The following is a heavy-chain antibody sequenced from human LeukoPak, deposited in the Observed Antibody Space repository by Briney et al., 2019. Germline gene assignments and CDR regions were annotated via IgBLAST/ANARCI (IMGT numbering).Heavy chain of an antibody. Sequence: SETLSLTCTVSGGSISSSSYYWGWIRQPPGKGLVWIGSIYYSGSTYYNPSLKSRVTISVGTSKNQFSLKLSSVAAADTGVYYCAREGFLVGAIAYHYWVQGTLVTVSS. J-gene: IGHJ4*02. V-gene: IGHV4-39*07. CDR1: GGSISSSSYY. CDR2: IYYSGST. D-gene: IGHD1-26*01. CDR3: AREGFLVGAIAYHY.